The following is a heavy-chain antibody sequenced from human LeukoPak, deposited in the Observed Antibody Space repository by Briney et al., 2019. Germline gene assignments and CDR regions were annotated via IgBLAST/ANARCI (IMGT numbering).Heavy chain of an antibody. Sequence: SQTLSLTCAISGDSVSSNSAAWNWIRQSPSRGLEWLGRTYYRSKWYNDYAVSVKSRITINPDTSKNQFSLQLNSVTPEDTAVYYCARDPWSGSYDIVNWFDPWGQGTLVTVSS. J-gene: IGHJ5*02. V-gene: IGHV6-1*01. CDR3: ARDPWSGSYDIVNWFDP. CDR1: GDSVSSNSAA. CDR2: TYYRSKWYN. D-gene: IGHD1-26*01.